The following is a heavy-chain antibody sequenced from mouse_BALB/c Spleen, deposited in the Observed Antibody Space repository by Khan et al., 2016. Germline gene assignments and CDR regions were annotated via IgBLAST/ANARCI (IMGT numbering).Heavy chain of an antibody. CDR3: ARDGRYDGYVDY. CDR2: IYYSGTI. J-gene: IGHJ2*01. Sequence: EVQLQESGPGLVKPSQTVSLTCTVTGISITTGNYRWSWIQQFPGNKLEWIGYIYYSGTITYNPSLPSRTTITRDTSKNHFFLEMNFLTAEDTATYYCARDGRYDGYVDYWGQGTTLTVSS. V-gene: IGHV3-5*02. D-gene: IGHD2-14*01. CDR1: GISITTGNYR.